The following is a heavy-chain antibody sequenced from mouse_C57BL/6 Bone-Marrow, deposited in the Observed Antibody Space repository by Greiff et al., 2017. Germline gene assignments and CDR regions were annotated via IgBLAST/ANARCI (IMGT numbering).Heavy chain of an antibody. J-gene: IGHJ4*01. Sequence: VQVVESGAELVKPGASVKISCKASGYAFSSYWMNWVKQRPGKGLEWIGQIYPGDGDTNYNGKFKGKATLTADNSSSTAYMQLSSLTSEDSAVYFCARVPLYYGSSYDYAMDYWGQGTSVTVSS. D-gene: IGHD1-1*01. CDR3: ARVPLYYGSSYDYAMDY. V-gene: IGHV1-80*01. CDR2: IYPGDGDT. CDR1: GYAFSSYW.